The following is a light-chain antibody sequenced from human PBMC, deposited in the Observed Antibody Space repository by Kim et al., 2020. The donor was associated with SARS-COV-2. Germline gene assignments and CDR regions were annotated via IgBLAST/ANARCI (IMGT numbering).Light chain of an antibody. V-gene: IGLV1-44*01. J-gene: IGLJ2*01. CDR3: ATWDDSPSYQVV. CDR2: TND. CDR1: SSNIGTNS. Sequence: QSVLIQPPSASGTPGQTVTLSCSGSSSNIGTNSVNWYQQLPGTAPKLLIYTNDQRPSGVPERFSGSKSGTSASLAISGLQSEDEADYYCATWDDSPSYQVVFGGGTQLTVL.